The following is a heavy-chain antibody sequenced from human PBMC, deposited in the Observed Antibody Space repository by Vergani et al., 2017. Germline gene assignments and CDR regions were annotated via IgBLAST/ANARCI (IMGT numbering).Heavy chain of an antibody. Sequence: QVQLVQSGAEVQKPGASVKVSCKASGYTFTSYYMHWVRQAPGQGLEWMGIINPSGGSTSYAQKFQGRVNMTRDTSTSTVYMELSSLRSEDTAVYYCARYQLLHYYYYGMDVWGQGTTVTVSS. CDR1: GYTFTSYY. D-gene: IGHD2-2*01. J-gene: IGHJ6*02. CDR2: INPSGGST. CDR3: ARYQLLHYYYYGMDV. V-gene: IGHV1-46*01.